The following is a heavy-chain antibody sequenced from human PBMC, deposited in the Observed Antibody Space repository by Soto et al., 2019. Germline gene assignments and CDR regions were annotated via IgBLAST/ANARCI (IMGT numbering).Heavy chain of an antibody. J-gene: IGHJ4*02. Sequence: GGSLRLSCAASGFTFSRFWMHWVRQAPGKGLVWVSSINSDEIFTHYADSVKGRFTISRDNAKNTLHLQLNSLRDEDTAVYYCAASLSGDPYPLDYWGQGTLVTVSS. CDR1: GFTFSRFW. CDR2: INSDEIFT. V-gene: IGHV3-74*01. D-gene: IGHD7-27*01. CDR3: AASLSGDPYPLDY.